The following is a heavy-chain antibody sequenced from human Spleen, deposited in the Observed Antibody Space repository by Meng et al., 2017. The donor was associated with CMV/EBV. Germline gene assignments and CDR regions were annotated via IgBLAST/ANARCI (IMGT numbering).Heavy chain of an antibody. CDR2: IYPGDSDT. CDR3: ARRRDVYNSIDY. J-gene: IGHJ4*02. CDR1: GYMFSNYW. V-gene: IGHV5-51*01. Sequence: GESLKISCKGSGYMFSNYWIGWVRQMPGKGLEWMGIIYPGDSDTRYSPSFQGQVTISADKSISSDYLQWTSLKASDTAVYYCARRRDVYNSIDYWGQGTLVTVSS. D-gene: IGHD5-24*01.